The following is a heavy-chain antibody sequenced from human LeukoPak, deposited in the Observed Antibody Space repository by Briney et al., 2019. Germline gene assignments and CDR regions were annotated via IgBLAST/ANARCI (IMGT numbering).Heavy chain of an antibody. CDR2: IRSKAYGGTT. J-gene: IGHJ5*02. CDR3: TRVSALNFGYYPKTSRNWFDP. D-gene: IGHD3-3*01. Sequence: GGSLRLSCTASGFTFGDYAMSWFRQAPGKGLEWVGFIRSKAYGGTTEYAASVKGRFTISRDDSKSIAYLQMNSLKTEDTAVYYCTRVSALNFGYYPKTSRNWFDPWGQGTLVTVSS. CDR1: GFTFGDYA. V-gene: IGHV3-49*03.